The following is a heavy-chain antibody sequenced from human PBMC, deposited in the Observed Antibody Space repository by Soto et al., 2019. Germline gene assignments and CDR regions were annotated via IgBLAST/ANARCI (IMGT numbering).Heavy chain of an antibody. CDR1: GGSISSSSYY. CDR3: AREVRDYYYYYYMDV. V-gene: IGHV4-39*01. CDR2: IYYSGST. D-gene: IGHD2-21*01. Sequence: QLQLQESGPGLVKPSETLSLTCTVSGGSISSSSYYWGWIRQPPGKGLEWIGSIYYSGSTYYNPSLKGRVTISVDTSKNQFSLKLSSVTAADTAVYYCAREVRDYYYYYYMDVWGKGTTVTVSS. J-gene: IGHJ6*03.